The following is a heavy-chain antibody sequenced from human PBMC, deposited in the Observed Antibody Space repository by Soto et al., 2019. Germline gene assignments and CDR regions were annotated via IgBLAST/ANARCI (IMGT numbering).Heavy chain of an antibody. CDR2: IYYSGST. Sequence: QLQLQESGPGLVKPSETLSLTCTVSGGSISSSSYYWGWIRQPPGKGLEWLGSIYYSGSTYYNPSLKSRVTISVDTSKNQFSLKLSSVTAADTAVYYCARRVRTRVRGVPYFDYWGQGTLVTVSS. J-gene: IGHJ4*02. CDR3: ARRVRTRVRGVPYFDY. CDR1: GGSISSSSYY. D-gene: IGHD3-10*01. V-gene: IGHV4-39*01.